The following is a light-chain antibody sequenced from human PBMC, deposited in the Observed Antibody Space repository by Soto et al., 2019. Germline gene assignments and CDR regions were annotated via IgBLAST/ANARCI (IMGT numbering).Light chain of an antibody. V-gene: IGLV1-40*01. J-gene: IGLJ3*02. CDR2: GNR. CDR1: NSNLGAGYD. CDR3: QAYDYSLTAFV. Sequence: QSVLTQPPSVSGAPGQRVTISCTGNNSNLGAGYDAHWYQQLPGAAPKLVIFGNRNRPSGVPERFSGSKSGTSTSLAITGLQAEDEADYYCQAYDYSLTAFVFGGGTKLTVL.